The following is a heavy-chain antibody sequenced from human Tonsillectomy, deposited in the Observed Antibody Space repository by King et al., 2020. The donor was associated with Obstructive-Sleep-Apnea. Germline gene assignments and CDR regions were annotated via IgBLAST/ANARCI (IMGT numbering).Heavy chain of an antibody. CDR3: ARDVSGNDVDYYYGMDV. D-gene: IGHD5-12*01. CDR2: ISYDGNNK. CDR1: GFTFSTYA. V-gene: IGHV3-30*04. J-gene: IGHJ6*02. Sequence: VQLVESGGGVVQPGRSLRLSCAASGFTFSTYAMHWVRQAPGKGLEWVALISYDGNNKYYAVSVKGRFTISRDISKNTLYLQMNSLRAEDTAVYYCARDVSGNDVDYYYGMDVWGQGTTVTVSS.